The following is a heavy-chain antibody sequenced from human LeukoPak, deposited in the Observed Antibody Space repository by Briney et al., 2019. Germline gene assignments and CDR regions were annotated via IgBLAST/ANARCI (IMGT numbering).Heavy chain of an antibody. D-gene: IGHD2-2*01. CDR3: ARQLGYCSSTSCYADKVDY. CDR2: IYYSGST. J-gene: IGHJ4*02. Sequence: SETLTLTCTVSGGSTISSSYYSGWIHQHPGRGKAWSGSIYYSGSTYYSPSLKSRVTISVDTSKNQFSLKLSSVTAAGTAVYYCARQLGYCSSTSCYADKVDYWGQGTLVTVSS. V-gene: IGHV4-39*01. CDR1: GGSTISSSYY.